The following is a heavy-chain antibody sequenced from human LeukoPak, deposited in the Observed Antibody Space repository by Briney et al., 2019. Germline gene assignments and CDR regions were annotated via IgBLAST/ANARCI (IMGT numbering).Heavy chain of an antibody. Sequence: GASVKVSCKASGGTFSSYAISWVRQAPGQGLEWMGGIIPIFGTANYAQKFQGRVTITADKSTSTAYMELSSLRSEDTAVYYCARVKSDYYDSSGLQDYWGQGTLVTVSS. D-gene: IGHD3-22*01. CDR2: IIPIFGTA. CDR1: GGTFSSYA. CDR3: ARVKSDYYDSSGLQDY. J-gene: IGHJ4*02. V-gene: IGHV1-69*06.